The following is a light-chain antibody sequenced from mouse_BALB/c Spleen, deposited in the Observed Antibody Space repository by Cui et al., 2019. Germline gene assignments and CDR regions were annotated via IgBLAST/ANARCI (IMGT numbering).Light chain of an antibody. J-gene: IGKJ2*01. V-gene: IGKV14-100*01. Sequence: DILMTKSPSSLSVSLGDTVSITCHASQGIRSKIGWLQQKPGKSFKGLIYHGTNLEDGVPSRFSGSGSGADYSLTISSLESEDFADYYCVQYAQFPPTFGGGTKLEIK. CDR1: QGIRSK. CDR2: HGT. CDR3: VQYAQFPPT.